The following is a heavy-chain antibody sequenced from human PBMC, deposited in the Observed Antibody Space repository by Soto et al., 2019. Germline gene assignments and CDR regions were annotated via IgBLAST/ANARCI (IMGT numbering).Heavy chain of an antibody. Sequence: EVQLLESGGGLVQPGGSLRLSCAASGFMFANYAMGWVRQAPGRGLEWVSASTGSGGGTYYADSVKGRVTVSRDNSKNPLYLKMHSLRVEDTAIFFCAKWDTHVIMPPPVGGNYGCYDMDVWGKGTTVTVSS. V-gene: IGHV3-23*01. CDR3: AKWDTHVIMPPPVGGNYGCYDMDV. J-gene: IGHJ6*03. D-gene: IGHD2-2*01. CDR1: GFMFANYA. CDR2: STGSGGGT.